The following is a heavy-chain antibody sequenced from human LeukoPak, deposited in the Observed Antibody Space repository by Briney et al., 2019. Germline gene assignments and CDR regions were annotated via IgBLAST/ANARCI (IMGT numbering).Heavy chain of an antibody. V-gene: IGHV1-69*13. CDR3: ASSPPAVVVPAAIALRGQGGFDI. J-gene: IGHJ3*02. CDR1: GYTFTSYG. D-gene: IGHD2-2*01. Sequence: ASVKVSCKASGYTFTSYGISWVRQAPGQGLEWMGGIIPIFGTANYAQKFQGRVTITADESTSTAHMELSSLRSEDTAVYYCASSPPAVVVPAAIALRGQGGFDIWGQGTMVTVSS. CDR2: IIPIFGTA.